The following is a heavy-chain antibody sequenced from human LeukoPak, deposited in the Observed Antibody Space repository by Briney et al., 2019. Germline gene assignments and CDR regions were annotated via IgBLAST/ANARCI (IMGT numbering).Heavy chain of an antibody. CDR3: VREGEGPLSKDFDY. CDR1: GFTFTDHY. Sequence: ASVKVSCKSSGFTFTDHYIHWVRQAPGQGFEWMGYIGPHSTFTSSPQEFQGRVTMTRDTSMTTAYMELTRLTSDDTAVYYCVREGEGPLSKDFDYWGQGTLVTVSS. J-gene: IGHJ4*02. V-gene: IGHV1-2*02. D-gene: IGHD2/OR15-2a*01. CDR2: IGPHSTFT.